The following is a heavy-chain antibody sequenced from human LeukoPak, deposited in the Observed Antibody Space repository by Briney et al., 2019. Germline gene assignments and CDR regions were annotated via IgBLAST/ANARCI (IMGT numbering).Heavy chain of an antibody. CDR2: IYYSGST. CDR1: GGSISSGDYY. V-gene: IGHV4-30-4*01. D-gene: IGHD3-16*01. J-gene: IGHJ4*02. CDR3: TRGAGWLIDY. Sequence: MASQTLSLTCTVSGGSISSGDYYWSWIRQPPGKGLEWIGYIYYSGSTYYNPSLKSRVTISADTSKNQFSLKLNSLTTADTAVYYCTRGAGWLIDYWGQGILVTVSS.